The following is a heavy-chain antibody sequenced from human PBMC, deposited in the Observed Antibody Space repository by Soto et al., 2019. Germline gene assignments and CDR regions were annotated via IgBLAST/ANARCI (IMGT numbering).Heavy chain of an antibody. CDR3: ATSSSHLYRSGGTYYFDF. V-gene: IGHV1-2*04. CDR2: INPNSGGT. D-gene: IGHD2-15*01. CDR1: GYTFTGYY. J-gene: IGHJ4*02. Sequence: GASVKVSCKASGYTFTGYYMHWVRQAPGQGLEWMGWINPNSGGTNYAQKFQGWVTMTRDTSISTAYMELSRLRSDDTAVYYCATSSSHLYRSGGTYYFDFWGQGTLVTVSS.